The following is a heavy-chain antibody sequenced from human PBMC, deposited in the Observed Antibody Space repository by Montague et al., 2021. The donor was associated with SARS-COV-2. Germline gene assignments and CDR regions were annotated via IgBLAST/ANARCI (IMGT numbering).Heavy chain of an antibody. D-gene: IGHD3-10*01. J-gene: IGHJ5*02. CDR1: GFSLTTDGMC. CDR2: IDWDDDK. Sequence: PALVKPTQTLTLTCTFSGFSLTTDGMCVSWVRQPPGKALEWLARIDWDDDKYYSTSLKTRLTISKDTSKNQVVLRMTNMDPADTATYYCARNGVEPRGSGHYYTWYWLDPWGQGTPVTVSS. V-gene: IGHV2-70*11. CDR3: ARNGVEPRGSGHYYTWYWLDP.